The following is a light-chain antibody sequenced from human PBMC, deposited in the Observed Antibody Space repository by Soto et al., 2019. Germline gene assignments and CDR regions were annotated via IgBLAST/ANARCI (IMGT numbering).Light chain of an antibody. CDR1: SNDVGIYSL. CDR2: EVF. V-gene: IGLV2-23*02. Sequence: QSVLTQPASVSGSPGQSITISCTGTSNDVGIYSLVSWYQQHPGKAPKLVIYEVFRRPSGVSDRFSGSKSGNTASLTISGLQAEDEADYYCCSYAGSNTYVFRTGTKVTVL. CDR3: CSYAGSNTYV. J-gene: IGLJ1*01.